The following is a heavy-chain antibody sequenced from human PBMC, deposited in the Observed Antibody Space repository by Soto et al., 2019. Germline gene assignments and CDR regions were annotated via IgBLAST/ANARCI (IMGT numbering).Heavy chain of an antibody. Sequence: GGSLILSCSASGFTFIGYYMSWIRQAPGKGLEWVSYISSSSSYTNYADSAKGRFTISRDNAKNSLYLQMNSLRAEDTAVYYCARGYYDSSGYTGFDYWGQGTLVTVSS. CDR2: ISSSSSYT. D-gene: IGHD3-22*01. J-gene: IGHJ4*02. CDR1: GFTFIGYY. CDR3: ARGYYDSSGYTGFDY. V-gene: IGHV3-11*06.